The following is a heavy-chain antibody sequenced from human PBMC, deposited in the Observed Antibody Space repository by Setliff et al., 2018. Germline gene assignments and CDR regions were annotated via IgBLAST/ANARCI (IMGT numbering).Heavy chain of an antibody. V-gene: IGHV3-48*01. D-gene: IGHD3-22*01. J-gene: IGHJ6*03. Sequence: PGESLKISCAASGITFSTYSMNWVRQAPGKGLEWVSYISSRSDIIYYADSVKGRFTISRDNAKNSLYLQVNSLRAEDTAVYYCATNPRKGRSGGYYYDDPYYYYMDVWGKGTTVTVSS. CDR2: ISSRSDII. CDR3: ATNPRKGRSGGYYYDDPYYYYMDV. CDR1: GITFSTYS.